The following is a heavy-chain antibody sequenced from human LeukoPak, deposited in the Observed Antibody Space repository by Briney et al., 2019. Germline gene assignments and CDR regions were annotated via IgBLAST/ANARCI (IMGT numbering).Heavy chain of an antibody. CDR2: INPNSGGT. J-gene: IGHJ5*02. Sequence: GASVKVSYKASGYTFTGYYMHWVRQAPGQGLEWMGWINPNSGGTKYAQKFQGRVTMTRDTSISTAYMELSRLRSDDTAVYYCAKDTSPPDWFDPWGQGTLVTVSS. CDR1: GYTFTGYY. CDR3: AKDTSPPDWFDP. D-gene: IGHD2-2*01. V-gene: IGHV1-2*02.